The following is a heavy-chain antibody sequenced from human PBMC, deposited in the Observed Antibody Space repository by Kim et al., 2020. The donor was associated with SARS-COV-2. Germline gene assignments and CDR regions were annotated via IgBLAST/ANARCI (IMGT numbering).Heavy chain of an antibody. D-gene: IGHD3-3*01. J-gene: IGHJ4*02. CDR3: ARDGADFWSGYYKL. V-gene: IGHV4-59*01. CDR2: IYYSGST. Sequence: SETLSLTCTVSGGSISSYYWSWIRQPPGKGLEWIGYIYYSGSTNYNPSLKSRVTISVDTSKNQFSLKLSSVTAADTAVYYCARDGADFWSGYYKLWGQGTLVTVSS. CDR1: GGSISSYY.